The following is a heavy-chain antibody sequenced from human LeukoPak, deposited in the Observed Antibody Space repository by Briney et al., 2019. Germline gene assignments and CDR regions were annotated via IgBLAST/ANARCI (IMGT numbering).Heavy chain of an antibody. CDR3: ARGVSGTGPDI. J-gene: IGHJ3*02. CDR1: GFTFSSYW. V-gene: IGHV3-74*01. Sequence: GGSLRLSCAASGFTFSSYWIHWVRQAPGKGLVSVSRIKTDGSSTDYADSVKGRFTISRDNAKNTMYLQMNSLRAEDTAVYYCARGVSGTGPDIWGLGTMVTVSS. CDR2: IKTDGSST. D-gene: IGHD5/OR15-5a*01.